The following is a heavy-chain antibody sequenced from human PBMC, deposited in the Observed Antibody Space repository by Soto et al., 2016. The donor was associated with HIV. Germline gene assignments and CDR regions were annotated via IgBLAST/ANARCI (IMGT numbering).Heavy chain of an antibody. J-gene: IGHJ3*01. CDR1: GFIFSSYA. Sequence: EVQLVESGGGLVQPGGSLRLSCAASGFIFSSYAMHWVRQAPGKGLKYVSAITSNGRSTYYANSVKGRFTISRDNSKNTLYLQMSSPRAEDTAVYYCARGPYSSSWYAFDVWGRGTIVTVSS. CDR3: ARGPYSSSWYAFDV. CDR2: ITSNGRST. V-gene: IGHV3-64*01. D-gene: IGHD6-13*01.